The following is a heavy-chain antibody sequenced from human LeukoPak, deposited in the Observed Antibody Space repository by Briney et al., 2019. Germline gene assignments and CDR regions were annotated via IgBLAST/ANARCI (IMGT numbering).Heavy chain of an antibody. Sequence: GGSLRLSCAASGFTFSSYSMNWVRQAPGKGLEWVSCISSSSSTIYYADSVKGRFTISRDNAKNSLYLQMNSLRAEDTAVYYCARVNYGSGSPTFDYWGQGTLVTVSS. CDR2: ISSSSSTI. CDR3: ARVNYGSGSPTFDY. D-gene: IGHD3-10*01. CDR1: GFTFSSYS. J-gene: IGHJ4*02. V-gene: IGHV3-48*01.